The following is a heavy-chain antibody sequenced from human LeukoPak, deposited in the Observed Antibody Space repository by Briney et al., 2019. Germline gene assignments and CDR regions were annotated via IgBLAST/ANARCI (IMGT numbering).Heavy chain of an antibody. CDR2: ISAYNGNT. J-gene: IGHJ4*02. Sequence: ASVKVSRKASGYTFTSYGISWVRQAPGQGLEWMGWISAYNGNTNYAQKLQGRVTMTTDTSTSTAYMELRSLRSDDTAVYYCAKDIAVAGALGYWGQGTLVTVSS. CDR3: AKDIAVAGALGY. CDR1: GYTFTSYG. D-gene: IGHD6-19*01. V-gene: IGHV1-18*01.